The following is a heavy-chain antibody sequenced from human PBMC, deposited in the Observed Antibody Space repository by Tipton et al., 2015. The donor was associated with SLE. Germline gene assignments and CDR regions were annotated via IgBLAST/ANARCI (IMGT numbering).Heavy chain of an antibody. D-gene: IGHD3-22*01. CDR2: TYYRSKWYN. J-gene: IGHJ3*02. Sequence: GLVKPSQTLSLTCAISGDSVSSNSAAWNWIRQSPSRGLEWLGRTYYRSKWYNDYAVSVKSRITINPDTSKNQFSLQLNSVTPEDTAVYYCAKETPGYYYDSSSYPDAFDIWGQGTMVTVSS. CDR3: AKETPGYYYDSSSYPDAFDI. V-gene: IGHV6-1*01. CDR1: GDSVSSNSAA.